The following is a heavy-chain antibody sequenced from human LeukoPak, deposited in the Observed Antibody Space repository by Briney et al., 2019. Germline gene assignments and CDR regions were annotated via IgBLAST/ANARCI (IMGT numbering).Heavy chain of an antibody. J-gene: IGHJ6*03. CDR1: GFTFSSYA. CDR3: AKGVRFADYYYMDV. CDR2: VSGSGGST. V-gene: IGHV3-23*01. D-gene: IGHD3-3*01. Sequence: GGSLRLSCAASGFTFSSYAMSWVRQAPGKGLEWVSAVSGSGGSTYYADSVKGRFTISRDNSKNTLYLQMSSLRAEDTAVYYCAKGVRFADYYYMDVWGKGTTVTVSS.